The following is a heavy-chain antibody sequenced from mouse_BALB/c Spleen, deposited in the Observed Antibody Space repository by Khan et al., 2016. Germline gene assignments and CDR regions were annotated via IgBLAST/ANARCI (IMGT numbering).Heavy chain of an antibody. V-gene: IGHV4-1*02. J-gene: IGHJ3*01. CDR3: ARLYYYGSSDY. D-gene: IGHD1-1*01. CDR2: IKPDSSTI. CDR1: GFAFSRYC. Sequence: EVQLQESGGGLVQPGGSLKLSCAASGFAFSRYCMSWVRQAPGKGLEWIGEIKPDSSTINYTPSLKHKFIISRDNAKTTLYLQLSKVRSEDTALYYCARLYYYGSSDYWGQGTLVTVSA.